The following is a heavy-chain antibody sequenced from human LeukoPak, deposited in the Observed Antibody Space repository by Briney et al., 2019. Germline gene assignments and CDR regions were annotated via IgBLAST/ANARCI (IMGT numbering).Heavy chain of an antibody. J-gene: IGHJ4*02. CDR1: GFTFSSYS. D-gene: IGHD6-19*01. CDR2: ISSSSSYI. Sequence: PGGSLRLSCAASGFTFSSYSMIWVRQAPGKGLEWVSSISSSSSYIYYADSVKGRFTISRDNAKNSLYLQMNSLRAGDTAVYYCARSVAVAGTDYWGQGTLVTVSS. V-gene: IGHV3-21*01. CDR3: ARSVAVAGTDY.